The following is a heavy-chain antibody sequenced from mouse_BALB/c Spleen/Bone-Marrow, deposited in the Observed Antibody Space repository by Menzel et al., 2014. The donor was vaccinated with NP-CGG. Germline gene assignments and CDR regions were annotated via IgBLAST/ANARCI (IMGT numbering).Heavy chain of an antibody. Sequence: VQLKESGPELVKPGASVKMSCKASGYTFTSYVMHWVKQKPGQGLEWIGYINPYNDGTKYNEKFKGKATLTSDKSSSTAYMELSSLTSGDSAVYYCASPYYRYDALDYWGQGTSVTVSS. CDR2: INPYNDGT. CDR1: GYTFTSYV. J-gene: IGHJ4*01. V-gene: IGHV1-14*01. D-gene: IGHD2-14*01. CDR3: ASPYYRYDALDY.